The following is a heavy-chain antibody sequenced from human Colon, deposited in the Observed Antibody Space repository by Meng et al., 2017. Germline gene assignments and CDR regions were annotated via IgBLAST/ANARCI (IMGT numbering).Heavy chain of an antibody. CDR2: IYYSGST. D-gene: IGHD1-26*01. J-gene: IGHJ4*02. Sequence: SCTVSGGPISGSYWSWIRQPPGKELELIGYIYYSGSTNYSLSLRSRVTISIDTSQNQFSLNLTSLTAADTAIYYCARGGGKVGAREFENWGQGTLVTVSS. CDR1: GGPISGSY. V-gene: IGHV4-59*01. CDR3: ARGGGKVGAREFEN.